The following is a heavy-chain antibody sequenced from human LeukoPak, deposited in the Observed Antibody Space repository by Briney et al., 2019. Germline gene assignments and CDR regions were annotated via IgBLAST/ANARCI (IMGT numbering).Heavy chain of an antibody. Sequence: PSETLSLTCTVSGDSISSYSWSWIRQPPGKGLEWIGYLSKSGNTNYSPSLKSRVTIFGDTSKNQFFLKLSSVTAADTAVYYCARARYVNSFYAFDIWGQGTLVTVSS. CDR2: LSKSGNT. CDR1: GDSISSYS. D-gene: IGHD3-9*01. V-gene: IGHV4-59*01. CDR3: ARARYVNSFYAFDI. J-gene: IGHJ3*02.